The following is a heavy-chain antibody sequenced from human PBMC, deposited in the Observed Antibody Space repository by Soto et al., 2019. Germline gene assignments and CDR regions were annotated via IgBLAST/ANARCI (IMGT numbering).Heavy chain of an antibody. Sequence: QVQLVQSGAEVKKPGASVKVSCKASGYTFTSYAMHWVRQAPGQRLEWMGWINAGNGNTKYSQKFQGRVTITRDTSARTAYMELSSLRSEGTAVYFCASSFTVPAVIGYWGQGTLVTVSS. D-gene: IGHD2-2*02. J-gene: IGHJ4*02. CDR3: ASSFTVPAVIGY. CDR2: INAGNGNT. CDR1: GYTFTSYA. V-gene: IGHV1-3*01.